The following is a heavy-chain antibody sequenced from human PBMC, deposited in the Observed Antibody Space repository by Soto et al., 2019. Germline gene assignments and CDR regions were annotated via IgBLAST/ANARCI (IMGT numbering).Heavy chain of an antibody. V-gene: IGHV3-30*18. D-gene: IGHD5-12*01. CDR2: ISYDGSNK. J-gene: IGHJ3*02. CDR3: AKDSGRRCVWLRVGDASDI. CDR1: GFTFSSYG. Sequence: QVQLVESGGGVVQPGRSLRLSCAASGFTFSSYGMHWVRQAPGKGLEWVAVISYDGSNKYYAVSVKGRLTISRDNSKNTLYQPRNSLRGQDRVVYYCAKDSGRRCVWLRVGDASDIWGQGTMVTVSS.